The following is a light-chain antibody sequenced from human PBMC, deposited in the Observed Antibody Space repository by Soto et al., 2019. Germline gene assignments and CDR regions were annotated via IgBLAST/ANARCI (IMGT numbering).Light chain of an antibody. CDR2: GAS. V-gene: IGKV3-15*01. J-gene: IGKJ5*01. Sequence: EIVMRQSPATLSVSPGERATLSCRASQSVSSNLAWYQQKPGQAPRLLIYGASTRATGIPARFSGSVSGTEFTLTISSLQSEDFAVYYCQQYNNWLRTFGQGTRLEIK. CDR3: QQYNNWLRT. CDR1: QSVSSN.